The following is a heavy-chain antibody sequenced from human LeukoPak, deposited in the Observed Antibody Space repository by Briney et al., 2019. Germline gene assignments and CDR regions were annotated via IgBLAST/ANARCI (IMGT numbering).Heavy chain of an antibody. V-gene: IGHV1-69*04. Sequence: SVKVSCKASGGTFSSYAISWVRQAPGQGLEWMGRIIPILGIANYAQKFQGRVTITAEKSTSTAYMELSSLRSEDTAVYYCARVQPSGSYYKNWGQGTLVTVSS. J-gene: IGHJ4*02. CDR3: ARVQPSGSYYKN. D-gene: IGHD3-10*01. CDR1: GGTFSSYA. CDR2: IIPILGIA.